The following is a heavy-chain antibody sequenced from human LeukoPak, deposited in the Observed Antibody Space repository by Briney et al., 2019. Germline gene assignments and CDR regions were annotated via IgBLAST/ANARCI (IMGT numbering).Heavy chain of an antibody. J-gene: IGHJ4*02. CDR2: ISSSSSYI. CDR3: ASGGYDFWSPLDY. V-gene: IGHV3-21*01. Sequence: GGSLRLSCAASGFTFSSYSMNWVRQAPGKGLEWVSSISSSSSYIYYADSVKGRFTISRDNAKNSLYLQMNSLRAEDTAVYYCASGGYDFWSPLDYWGQGTLVTVSS. D-gene: IGHD3-3*01. CDR1: GFTFSSYS.